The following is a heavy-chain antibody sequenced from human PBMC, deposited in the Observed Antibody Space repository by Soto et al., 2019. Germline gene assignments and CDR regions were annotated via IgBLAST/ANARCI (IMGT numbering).Heavy chain of an antibody. CDR2: ILNDGSQR. V-gene: IGHV3-30*18. CDR1: GFTFNVFG. J-gene: IGHJ5*02. CDR3: AKDAYYGSGSFYMPTWFDP. Sequence: RLVESGGGLVQPGGSLRLSCAASGFTFNVFGMHWVRQAPGKGLEWVAVILNDGSQRSYGGSVKGRFTISRDNSKDTLYLQMNSLRPEDTAVYYCAKDAYYGSGSFYMPTWFDPWGQGTLVTVSS. D-gene: IGHD3-10*01.